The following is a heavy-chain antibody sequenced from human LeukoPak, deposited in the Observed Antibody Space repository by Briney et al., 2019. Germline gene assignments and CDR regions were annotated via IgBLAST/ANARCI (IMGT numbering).Heavy chain of an antibody. V-gene: IGHV3-48*01. D-gene: IGHD5-18*01. CDR1: GSTFSSYS. CDR2: ISSSSSTI. J-gene: IGHJ4*02. Sequence: PGGSLRLSCAASGSTFSSYSMNWVRQAPGKGLEWVSYISSSSSTIYYADSVKGRLTISRDNAKNSLYLQMNSLRAEDTAVYYCARGYSYGYGYYFDYWGQGTLVTVSS. CDR3: ARGYSYGYGYYFDY.